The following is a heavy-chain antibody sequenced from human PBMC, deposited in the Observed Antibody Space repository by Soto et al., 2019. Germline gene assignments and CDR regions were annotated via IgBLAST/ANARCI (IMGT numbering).Heavy chain of an antibody. D-gene: IGHD3-22*01. Sequence: SGTLSLTCVVSGYGISTSSYGLGVRQAPGKGLEWIGAMKHRGNSYCNSSIKSRVTMSVDTSRNQFSLSLTSVTAADTAIYYCTREWGPSYYYDSSGFNLDSWGQGTLVTVSS. J-gene: IGHJ4*02. CDR2: MKHRGNS. CDR3: TREWGPSYYYDSSGFNLDS. V-gene: IGHV4-38-2*02. CDR1: GYGISTSSY.